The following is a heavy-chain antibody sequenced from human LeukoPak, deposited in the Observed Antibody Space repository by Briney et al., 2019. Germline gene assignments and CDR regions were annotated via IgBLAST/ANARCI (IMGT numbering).Heavy chain of an antibody. J-gene: IGHJ5*02. D-gene: IGHD6-19*01. CDR3: ARLKVGAVAGWFDP. V-gene: IGHV4-59*08. Sequence: KASETLSLPCTVSGGSISSYYWSWIRRPPGKGLEWVGYIYYSGSTNYNPALKSRVTISVDTSKNQFSLKLSSVTAADTAVYYCARLKVGAVAGWFDPWGQGTLVTVSS. CDR1: GGSISSYY. CDR2: IYYSGST.